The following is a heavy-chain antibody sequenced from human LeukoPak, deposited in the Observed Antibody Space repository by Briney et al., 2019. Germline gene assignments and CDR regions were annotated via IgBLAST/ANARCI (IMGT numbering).Heavy chain of an antibody. CDR3: ARRGSTWYDY. J-gene: IGHJ4*02. V-gene: IGHV4-4*07. D-gene: IGHD6-13*01. CDR2: IYSSGSA. CDR1: GGSINNFY. Sequence: PSETLSLTCTVSGGSINNFYWSWMRQPAGKGLEWIGRIYSSGSADYNPSLKSRVTMSVDTSKNQFSLKLNSVTAADTAVYYCARRGSTWYDYWGRGTLVTVSS.